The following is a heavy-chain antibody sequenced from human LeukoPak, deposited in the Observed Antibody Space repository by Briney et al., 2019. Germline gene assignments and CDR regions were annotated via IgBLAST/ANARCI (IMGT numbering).Heavy chain of an antibody. Sequence: GGSLRLSCAASGFTFSSYEMNWVRQAPGKGLEWVAVISYDGSNKYYADSVKGRFTISRDNSKNTLFLQMNSLRTEDTAVYYCALGGYWGQGTLVTVSS. CDR2: ISYDGSNK. D-gene: IGHD3-16*01. J-gene: IGHJ4*02. CDR1: GFTFSSYE. V-gene: IGHV3-30*04. CDR3: ALGGY.